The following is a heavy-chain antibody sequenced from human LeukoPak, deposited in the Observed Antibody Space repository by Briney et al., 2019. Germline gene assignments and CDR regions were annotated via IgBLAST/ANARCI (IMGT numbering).Heavy chain of an antibody. Sequence: GGSLRLSCAASGFTVSSNYMSWVRQAPGKGLEWVSVIYSGGSTYYADSVTGRFTISRDNSRNTLYLQMNSLRGDDTAVYYCAKDVGKWESLHFFDYWGQGTLVTVSS. D-gene: IGHD1-26*01. CDR2: IYSGGST. J-gene: IGHJ4*02. CDR3: AKDVGKWESLHFFDY. CDR1: GFTVSSNY. V-gene: IGHV3-53*01.